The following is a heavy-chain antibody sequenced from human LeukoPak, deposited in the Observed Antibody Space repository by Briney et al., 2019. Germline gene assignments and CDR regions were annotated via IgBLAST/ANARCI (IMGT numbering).Heavy chain of an antibody. CDR2: ISPNSGGA. V-gene: IGHV1-2*06. CDR1: GYTFTDYY. Sequence: ASVKVSCKASGYTFTDYYMHWVRQAPGQGLEWMGRISPNSGGATYAQKFQGRVTMTRDTSISTAYMELSRLRSDDTAVYYCARELHSSGYSYFDYWGQGTLVTVSS. CDR3: ARELHSSGYSYFDY. J-gene: IGHJ4*02. D-gene: IGHD3-22*01.